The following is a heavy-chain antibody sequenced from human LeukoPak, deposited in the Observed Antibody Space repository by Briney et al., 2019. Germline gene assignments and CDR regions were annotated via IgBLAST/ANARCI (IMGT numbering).Heavy chain of an antibody. V-gene: IGHV5-51*01. CDR1: GYSFTTYW. CDR2: IYPGDSDT. J-gene: IGHJ4*02. D-gene: IGHD2-2*01. CDR3: ARQDCSSTKCPGLDF. Sequence: GESLKISCETSGYSFTTYWIGWVLQMPGTGLEWMGIIYPGDSDTRYSPSFQGQVTISADKSTSTAYLQWSSLKASDTAIYYCARQDCSSTKCPGLDFWGQGTLVTVSS.